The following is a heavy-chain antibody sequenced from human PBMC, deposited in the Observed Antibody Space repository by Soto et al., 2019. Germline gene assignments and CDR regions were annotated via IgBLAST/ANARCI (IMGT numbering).Heavy chain of an antibody. J-gene: IGHJ6*01. D-gene: IGHD6-13*01. V-gene: IGHV1-46*01. CDR2: IHSSGGST. CDR3: ARDRVAAAGISYYHYGMDV. Sequence: QEQLVQSGAEVKKTGASMKVSCKASGYTFISYYMHWVRQAPGQGLEWVGLIHSSGGSTRYAQKFQGRVTMTRDTSTSTVYMELSSLRSEDTAVYYCARDRVAAAGISYYHYGMDVWGQGTTVTVSS. CDR1: GYTFISYY.